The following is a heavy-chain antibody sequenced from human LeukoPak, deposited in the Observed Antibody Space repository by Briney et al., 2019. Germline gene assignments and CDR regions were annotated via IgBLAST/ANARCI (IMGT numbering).Heavy chain of an antibody. Sequence: SETLSLTCTVSGGSIHSDTFFWAWIRRPPGKGLEWIGSVSSSGNNYHNPSLKTRVTMSVETSKDQFSMKLRSVSAADTAVYFCVTHHGYTGFGESLVVRRIDFWGQGTLVTVSS. V-gene: IGHV4-39*01. CDR2: VSSSGNN. D-gene: IGHD3-10*01. CDR3: VTHHGYTGFGESLVVRRIDF. CDR1: GGSIHSDTFF. J-gene: IGHJ4*02.